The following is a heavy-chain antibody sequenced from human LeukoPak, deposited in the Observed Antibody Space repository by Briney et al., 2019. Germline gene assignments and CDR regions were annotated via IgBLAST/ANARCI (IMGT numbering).Heavy chain of an antibody. CDR3: ARDVADLIVPGPGYFDY. J-gene: IGHJ4*02. Sequence: SETLSLTCTVSGGSISSSSYYWGWIRQPPGKGLEWIGSIYYSGSTYYNPSLKSRVTISVDTSKNQFSLKLSSVTAADTAVYYCARDVADLIVPGPGYFDYWGQGTLVTVSS. V-gene: IGHV4-39*07. CDR2: IYYSGST. CDR1: GGSISSSSYY. D-gene: IGHD3-22*01.